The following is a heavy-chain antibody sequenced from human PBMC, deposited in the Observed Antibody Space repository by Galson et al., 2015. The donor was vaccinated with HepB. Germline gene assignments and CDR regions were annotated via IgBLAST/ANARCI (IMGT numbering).Heavy chain of an antibody. CDR3: AISEEWLEGWFDP. CDR1: GTTFARSA. CDR2: ISYSGTNK. D-gene: IGHD3-3*01. V-gene: IGHV3-30*04. J-gene: IGHJ5*02. Sequence: SLRLSCAGSGTTFARSALHWVRQAPGKGLEWVSLISYSGTNKYYADSVKGRFTGFRDNSKETLYLQMNSLRIEDTAVYYCAISEEWLEGWFDPWGQGTLVSVSS.